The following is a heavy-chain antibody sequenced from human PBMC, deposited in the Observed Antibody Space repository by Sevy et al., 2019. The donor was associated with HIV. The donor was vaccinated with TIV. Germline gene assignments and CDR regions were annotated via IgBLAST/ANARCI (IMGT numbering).Heavy chain of an antibody. D-gene: IGHD2-15*01. V-gene: IGHV4-59*03. CDR1: GGSISGYY. CDR3: ATCSPDYYYGMDV. J-gene: IGHJ6*02. CDR2: FYYSGRT. Sequence: SETLSLTCTVSGGSISGYYWSWIRQPPGKGLEWIGYFYYSGRTNYNPSLKSRVTISVDTSKNQFSLMLSSVTAADTAVYYCATCSPDYYYGMDVWGQGTTVTVSS.